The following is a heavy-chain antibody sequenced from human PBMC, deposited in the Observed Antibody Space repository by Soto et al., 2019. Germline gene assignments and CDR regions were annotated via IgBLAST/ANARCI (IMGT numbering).Heavy chain of an antibody. V-gene: IGHV4-59*12. D-gene: IGHD2-15*01. CDR2: IFYSGTT. CDR1: NDSISSYY. J-gene: IGHJ5*02. Sequence: SETLSLTCTVSNDSISSYYWSWIRQPPGKGLEWIGYIFYSGTTNYNPSLKSRVTISVDRSKSQFSLKLTSVTAADTAVYYCVRELSRGWFDPWGQGTLVTVSS. CDR3: VRELSRGWFDP.